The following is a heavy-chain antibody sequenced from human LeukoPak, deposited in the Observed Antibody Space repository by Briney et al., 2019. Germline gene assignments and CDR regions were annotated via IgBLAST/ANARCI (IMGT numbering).Heavy chain of an antibody. CDR2: IYWDDDK. J-gene: IGHJ4*02. D-gene: IGHD3-10*01. CDR3: ALQTRWFGELLYSVDY. Sequence: VSGPTLVNPTQTLTLTCTFSGFSLSTSGVGVGWIRQPPGKALEWLALIYWDDDKRYSPSLKSRLTITKDTSKNQVVLTMTNMDPVDTATYYCALQTRWFGELLYSVDYWGQGTLVTVSS. V-gene: IGHV2-5*02. CDR1: GFSLSTSGVG.